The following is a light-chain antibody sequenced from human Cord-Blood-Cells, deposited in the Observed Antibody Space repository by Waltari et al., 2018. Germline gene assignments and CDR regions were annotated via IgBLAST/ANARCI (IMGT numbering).Light chain of an antibody. CDR1: SSDVGGYNY. J-gene: IGLJ3*02. Sequence: QSALTQPPSASGSPGQSVTISCTGTSSDVGGYNYVSWYQQHPGKAPKLMIYEVSKRPSGVPDRFSGSKSGNTAPLTVSGLQAEDEADYYCSSYAGSNNLVFGGGTKLTGL. CDR2: EVS. CDR3: SSYAGSNNLV. V-gene: IGLV2-8*01.